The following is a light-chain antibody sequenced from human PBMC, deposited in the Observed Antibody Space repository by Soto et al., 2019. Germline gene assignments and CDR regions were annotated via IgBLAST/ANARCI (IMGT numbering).Light chain of an antibody. J-gene: IGKJ3*01. CDR1: QSISSY. V-gene: IGKV1-39*01. CDR3: QQSYSTLGFT. Sequence: DIQMTQSPSSLSASVGDRVTITCRASQSISSYLNWYQQKPGKAPKLLIYAASSLQSGVPSRFSGSGSGTDLTLTISSLQPEDFATYYCQQSYSTLGFTFGPGTKVDIK. CDR2: AAS.